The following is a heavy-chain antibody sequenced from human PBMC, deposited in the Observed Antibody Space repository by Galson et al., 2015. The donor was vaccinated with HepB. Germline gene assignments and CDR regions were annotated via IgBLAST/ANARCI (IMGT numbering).Heavy chain of an antibody. CDR3: AKGGGYCSSTSCLNDAFDI. D-gene: IGHD2-2*01. Sequence: SLRLSCAASGFTFDDYAMHWVRQAPGKGLEWVSGISWNSGSIGYADSVKGRFTISRDNAKNSLYLQMNSLRAEDTALYYCAKGGGYCSSTSCLNDAFDIWGQGTMVTVSS. CDR1: GFTFDDYA. V-gene: IGHV3-9*01. CDR2: ISWNSGSI. J-gene: IGHJ3*02.